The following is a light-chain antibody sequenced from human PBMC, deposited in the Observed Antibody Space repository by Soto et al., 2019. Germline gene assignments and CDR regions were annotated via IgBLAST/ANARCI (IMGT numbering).Light chain of an antibody. V-gene: IGKV3-11*01. J-gene: IGKJ3*01. Sequence: EIVLTQSPATLSSSPGDRATLTCRASQSVSNYLAWYQQKPGQAPKLLIYDASNRATGIPARFSGSGSGTDFTLTISSLEPEDVAVYYCHQYSSGPFTFGPGTKVDI. CDR3: HQYSSGPFT. CDR2: DAS. CDR1: QSVSNY.